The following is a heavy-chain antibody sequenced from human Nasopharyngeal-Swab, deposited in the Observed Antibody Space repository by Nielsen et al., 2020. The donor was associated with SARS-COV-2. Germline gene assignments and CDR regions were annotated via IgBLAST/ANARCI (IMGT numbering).Heavy chain of an antibody. J-gene: IGHJ4*02. CDR2: IYRGGST. V-gene: IGHV3-53*01. Sequence: VRQAPGKGLEWVSVIYRGGSTYYADSVKGRFTISRDNSKKTLYLQMNSLRAEDTAVYYCARDGSYSSGYFDYWGQGTLVTVSS. D-gene: IGHD6-19*01. CDR3: ARDGSYSSGYFDY.